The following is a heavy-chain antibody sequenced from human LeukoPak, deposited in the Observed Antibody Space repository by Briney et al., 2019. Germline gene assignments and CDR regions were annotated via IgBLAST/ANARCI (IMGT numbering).Heavy chain of an antibody. J-gene: IGHJ4*02. D-gene: IGHD3-22*01. CDR3: ATSRDYYDNNGYYPYYFDY. CDR1: GFTFSDYY. CDR2: ISSSGSII. V-gene: IGHV3-11*04. Sequence: PGGSLRLSCAASGFTFSDYYMSWIRQAPGKGLEWVSYISSSGSIIYYADSVKGRFTISRDNAKNSMYLQMNSLRAEDTAVYYCATSRDYYDNNGYYPYYFDYWGQGTLVTVSS.